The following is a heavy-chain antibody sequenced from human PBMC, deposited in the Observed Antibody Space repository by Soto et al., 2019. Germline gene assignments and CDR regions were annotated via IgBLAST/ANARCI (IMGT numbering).Heavy chain of an antibody. Sequence: EVQVLESGGGLVQPGGSLRLSCAASGFTFSNYAMSWVRQAPGKGLEWVSAISGSGGSTYYADSVKGRLSISRDNSKNTLYLQMNSLRAEDTAVYYCAKLSSPINDLAAAGPDYWGQGTLVTVSS. D-gene: IGHD6-13*01. CDR2: ISGSGGST. J-gene: IGHJ4*02. V-gene: IGHV3-23*01. CDR1: GFTFSNYA. CDR3: AKLSSPINDLAAAGPDY.